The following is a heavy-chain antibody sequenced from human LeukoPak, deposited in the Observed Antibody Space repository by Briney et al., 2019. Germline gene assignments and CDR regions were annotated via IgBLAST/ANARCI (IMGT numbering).Heavy chain of an antibody. D-gene: IGHD2-21*02. J-gene: IGHJ4*02. CDR1: GFTVSSNY. Sequence: GGSLRLSCAASGFTVSSNYMSWVRQAPGKGLEWVSVIYSGGSTYCANSVKGRFTISRDNSKNTLYLQMNSLRAEDTAVYYCARGRAYCGGDCYSPVYYFDYWGQGTLVTVSS. V-gene: IGHV3-53*01. CDR3: ARGRAYCGGDCYSPVYYFDY. CDR2: IYSGGST.